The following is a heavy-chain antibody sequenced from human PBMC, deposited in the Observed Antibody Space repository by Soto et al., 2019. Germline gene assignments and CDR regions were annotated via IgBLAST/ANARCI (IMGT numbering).Heavy chain of an antibody. Sequence: VGSLRLSCAASGLTVSNNYMAWVRQAPGKGLEWVSIIYSGGSTYHADSVQGRITLSRDTSKNTLFLQMNSLRVEDTAVYYCARVNYYGSGTCYKPDYYYGMDVWGQGTTVTVSS. CDR1: GLTVSNNY. CDR3: ARVNYYGSGTCYKPDYYYGMDV. J-gene: IGHJ6*02. D-gene: IGHD3-10*01. CDR2: IYSGGST. V-gene: IGHV3-53*01.